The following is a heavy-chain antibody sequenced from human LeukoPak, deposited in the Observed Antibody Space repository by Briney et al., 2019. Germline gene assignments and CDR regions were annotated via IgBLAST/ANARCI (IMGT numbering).Heavy chain of an antibody. J-gene: IGHJ6*02. CDR3: ARDLLGDYYGSESYGMDV. CDR2: IYYSGST. V-gene: IGHV4-59*01. Sequence: SETLSLTCTVSGGSISSYYWRWIRQPPGKGLEWIGYIYYSGSTNYNPSLKSRVTISVDTSKNQFSLKLSSVTAADTAVYYCARDLLGDYYGSESYGMDVWGQGTTVTVSS. CDR1: GGSISSYY. D-gene: IGHD3-10*01.